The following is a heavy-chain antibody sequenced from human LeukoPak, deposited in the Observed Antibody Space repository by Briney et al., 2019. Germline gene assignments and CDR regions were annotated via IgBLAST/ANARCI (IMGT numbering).Heavy chain of an antibody. CDR3: ARVERGYSGYDYYYYYMDV. V-gene: IGHV4-59*01. CDR1: GGSISSYY. D-gene: IGHD5-12*01. Sequence: PSETLSLTCTVSGGSISSYYWSWIRQPPGKGLEWIGYIYYSGSTNYNPSLKSRVTISVDTSKNQFSLKLSSVTAADTAVYYCARVERGYSGYDYYYYYMDVWGKGTTVTISS. CDR2: IYYSGST. J-gene: IGHJ6*03.